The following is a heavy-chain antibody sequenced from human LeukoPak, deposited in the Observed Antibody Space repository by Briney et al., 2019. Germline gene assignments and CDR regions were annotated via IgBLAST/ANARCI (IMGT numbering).Heavy chain of an antibody. V-gene: IGHV3-30-3*01. J-gene: IGHJ4*02. CDR3: ESVDTAMGTFDY. CDR2: ISYDGSNK. Sequence: GRSLRLSCAASGFTFSSYAMHWVRQAPGKGLEWVAVISYDGSNKYYADSVKGRFTISRDNSKNTLYLQMNSLRAEDTAVYYCESVDTAMGTFDYWGQGTLVTVSS. CDR1: GFTFSSYA. D-gene: IGHD5-18*01.